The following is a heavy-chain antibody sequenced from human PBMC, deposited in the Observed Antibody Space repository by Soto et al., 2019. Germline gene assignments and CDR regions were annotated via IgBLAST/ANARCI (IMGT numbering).Heavy chain of an antibody. Sequence: VGSLRLSCAASGFTFSSYGMSWVRQAPGKGLEWVSTITNSATSTYYADSVKGRFTISRDNSKSTLFLQMNSLRADDTAVYYCAKELRYFDGTGYWGQGTLVTVSS. CDR2: ITNSATST. D-gene: IGHD3-9*01. J-gene: IGHJ4*02. V-gene: IGHV3-23*01. CDR1: GFTFSSYG. CDR3: AKELRYFDGTGY.